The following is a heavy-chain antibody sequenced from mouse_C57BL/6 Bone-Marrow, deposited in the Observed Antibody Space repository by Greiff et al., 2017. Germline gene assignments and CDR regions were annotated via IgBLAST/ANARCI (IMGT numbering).Heavy chain of an antibody. J-gene: IGHJ1*03. CDR1: GYAFSSYW. CDR2: IYPGDGDT. Sequence: VQLVESGAELVKPGASVKISCKASGYAFSSYWMNWVKQRPGKGLEWIGQIYPGDGDTNYNGKFKGKATLTADKSSSTAYMQRSSLTYEDSAVYFCAKVPSGRRDRWYFDVWGTGTTVTVSS. D-gene: IGHD1-1*01. V-gene: IGHV1-80*01. CDR3: AKVPSGRRDRWYFDV.